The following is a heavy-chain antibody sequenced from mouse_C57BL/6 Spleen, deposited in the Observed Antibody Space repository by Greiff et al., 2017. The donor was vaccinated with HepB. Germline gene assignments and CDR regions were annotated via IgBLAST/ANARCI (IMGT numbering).Heavy chain of an antibody. CDR1: GYTFTSYW. Sequence: VQLQQPGAELVRPGSSVKLSCKASGYTFTSYWMHWVKQRPIQGLEWIGNIDPSDSETHYNQKFKDKATLTVDKSSSTAYMQLSSLTSEDSAVYYCARSVGYYVNYAMDYWGQGTSVTVSS. CDR2: IDPSDSET. J-gene: IGHJ4*01. V-gene: IGHV1-52*01. D-gene: IGHD2-3*01. CDR3: ARSVGYYVNYAMDY.